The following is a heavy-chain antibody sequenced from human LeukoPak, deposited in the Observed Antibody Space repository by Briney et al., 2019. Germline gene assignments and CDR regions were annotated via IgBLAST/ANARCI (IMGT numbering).Heavy chain of an antibody. CDR2: ISGSGDST. Sequence: GGSLRLSCEASGFTFSSHAMSWVRQAPGKGLEWVSVISGSGDSTYYADSVKGRFTSSRDNSKNTLYLQMNSLRVEDTAVYYCAWGGSGYYAYWGQGTLVTVSS. CDR3: AWGGSGYYAY. V-gene: IGHV3-23*01. CDR1: GFTFSSHA. D-gene: IGHD3-3*01. J-gene: IGHJ4*02.